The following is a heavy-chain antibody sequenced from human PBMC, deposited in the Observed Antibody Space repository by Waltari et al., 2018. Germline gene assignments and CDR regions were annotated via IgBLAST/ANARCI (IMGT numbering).Heavy chain of an antibody. CDR3: AREVVAAAPLYYYYGMDV. J-gene: IGHJ6*02. V-gene: IGHV4-4*07. D-gene: IGHD2-15*01. Sequence: QVQLQESGPGLVKPSETLSLTCTVPGGSISSYYWSWIRQPAGKGLEWIGRIYTSGSTNYNPSLKSRVTMSVDTSKNQFSLKLSSVTAADTAVYYCAREVVAAAPLYYYYGMDVWGQGTTVTVSS. CDR1: GGSISSYY. CDR2: IYTSGST.